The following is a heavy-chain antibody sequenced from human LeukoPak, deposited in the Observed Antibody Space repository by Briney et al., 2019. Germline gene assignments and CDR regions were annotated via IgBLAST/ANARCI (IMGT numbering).Heavy chain of an antibody. CDR1: GGSFSGYY. D-gene: IGHD2-15*01. CDR3: AREYGYCSGGSCYIDYYYYMDV. V-gene: IGHV4-34*01. Sequence: SETLSLTCAVYGGSFSGYYWSWIRQPPGKGLEWIGEINHSGSTNYNPSLKSRVTISVDTSKNQFSLKLSSVTAADTAVYYCAREYGYCSGGSCYIDYYYYMDVWGKATTVTVSS. J-gene: IGHJ6*03. CDR2: INHSGST.